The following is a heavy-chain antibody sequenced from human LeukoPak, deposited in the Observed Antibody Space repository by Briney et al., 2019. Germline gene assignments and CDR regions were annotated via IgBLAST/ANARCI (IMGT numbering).Heavy chain of an antibody. Sequence: GASVNVSCTASGYTFTGYYMHWVRQAPGQGLEWMGWINPNNGYTNYDPKFQGRVTLSRDTSISTAYMELSRLRPDDTAVYYCARIKWSAPNDWGQGTRVTVSS. CDR1: GYTFTGYY. CDR2: INPNNGYT. J-gene: IGHJ4*02. CDR3: ARIKWSAPND. D-gene: IGHD5-12*01. V-gene: IGHV1-2*02.